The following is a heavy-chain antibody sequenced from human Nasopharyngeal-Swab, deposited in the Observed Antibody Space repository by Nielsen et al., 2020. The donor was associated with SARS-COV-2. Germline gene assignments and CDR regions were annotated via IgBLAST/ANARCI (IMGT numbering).Heavy chain of an antibody. CDR2: IYYSGST. V-gene: IGHV4-39*07. CDR3: ARVYVVVVPAATNWFDP. J-gene: IGHJ5*02. D-gene: IGHD2-2*01. Sequence: WIRQPPGKGLEWIGSIYYSGSTYYNPSLKSRVTISVDTSKNQFSLKLSSVTAADTAVYYCARVYVVVVPAATNWFDPWGQGTLVTASS.